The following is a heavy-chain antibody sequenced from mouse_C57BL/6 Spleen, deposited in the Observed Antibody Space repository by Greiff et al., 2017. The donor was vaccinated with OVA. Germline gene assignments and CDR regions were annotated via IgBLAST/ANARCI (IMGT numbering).Heavy chain of an antibody. CDR1: GYTFTSYW. V-gene: IGHV1-52*01. CDR2: IDPSDSET. CDR3: ARQGYDGYPWFAY. Sequence: VQLQQPGAELVRPGSSVKLSCKASGYTFTSYWMHWVKQRPIQGLEWIGNIDPSDSETHYNQKFKDKATLTVDKSSSTAYMQLSSLTSEDSAVYYCARQGYDGYPWFAYWGQGTLVTVSA. J-gene: IGHJ3*01. D-gene: IGHD2-3*01.